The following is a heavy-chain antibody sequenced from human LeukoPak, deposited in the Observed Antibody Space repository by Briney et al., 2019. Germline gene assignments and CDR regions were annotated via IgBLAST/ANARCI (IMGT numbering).Heavy chain of an antibody. CDR3: ARGLPYCSGGSCYPVFDY. V-gene: IGHV1-3*01. J-gene: IGHJ4*02. CDR1: GYTFTSYA. Sequence: GASVKVSCKASGYTFTSYAMHWVRQAPGQRLEWMGWINAGNGNTKYSQKFQGRVTITRDTSASTAYMELSSLRSEDTAVYYCARGLPYCSGGSCYPVFDYWGQGTLVTVSS. D-gene: IGHD2-15*01. CDR2: INAGNGNT.